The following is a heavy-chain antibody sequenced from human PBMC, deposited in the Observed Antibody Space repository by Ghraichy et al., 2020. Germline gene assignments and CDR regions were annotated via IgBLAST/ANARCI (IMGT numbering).Heavy chain of an antibody. J-gene: IGHJ6*02. CDR3: AREFLERLDGMDV. V-gene: IGHV3-21*06. Sequence: GGSLRLSCVGSKFIFSNYSMNWVRQAPGKGLEWVSCISRSSANIYYADSVKGRFTVSRDNAKNSRYLQMNSLRPEDTAIYYCAREFLERLDGMDVWGQGTTVTVSS. CDR2: ISRSSANI. CDR1: KFIFSNYS. D-gene: IGHD1-1*01.